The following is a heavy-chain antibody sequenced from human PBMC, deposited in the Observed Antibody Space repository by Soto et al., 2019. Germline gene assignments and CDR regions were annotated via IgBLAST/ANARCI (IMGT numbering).Heavy chain of an antibody. D-gene: IGHD3-3*01. CDR3: AKRPSYDFVN. CDR1: GFTFSTYA. CDR2: INKNGRST. J-gene: IGHJ4*02. Sequence: EVQLLESGGGLVQPGGSLRLSCAASGFTFSTYAMSWVRQAPGKGLEWVSSINKNGRSTFYADAVKGRFTISRDNSKDTLFLQMNSLRAEYTALYYFAKRPSYDFVNWGQGTLVNVSS. V-gene: IGHV3-23*01.